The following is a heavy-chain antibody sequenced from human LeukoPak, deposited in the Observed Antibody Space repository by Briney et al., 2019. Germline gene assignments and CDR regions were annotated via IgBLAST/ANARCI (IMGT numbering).Heavy chain of an antibody. CDR3: ARVTDWPSGRAFDI. Sequence: ASVKVSCKASGYTFTGYFIHWVRQAPGQGLEWMGWINPNSSDTYYAQNFQGRVTMTRDTSISTASMELSRLTSDDTAVYYCARVTDWPSGRAFDIWGQGTMVTVSS. V-gene: IGHV1-2*02. D-gene: IGHD3-9*01. J-gene: IGHJ3*02. CDR1: GYTFTGYF. CDR2: INPNSSDT.